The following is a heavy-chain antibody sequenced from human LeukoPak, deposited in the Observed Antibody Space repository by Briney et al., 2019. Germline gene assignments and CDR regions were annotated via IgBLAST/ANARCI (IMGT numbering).Heavy chain of an antibody. CDR1: GDSIRSYY. V-gene: IGHV4-59*01. J-gene: IGHJ4*02. CDR3: AGGSAAPTATPFDY. D-gene: IGHD2-15*01. CDR2: IYYSGGT. Sequence: SSETLSLTCTVSGDSIRSYYWSWIRQPPGKGLEWIGYIYYSGGTNYNPSLKSRVTISVDTSKNQFFLRLSSVTAADTAVYYCAGGSAAPTATPFDYWGQGTLVSVSS.